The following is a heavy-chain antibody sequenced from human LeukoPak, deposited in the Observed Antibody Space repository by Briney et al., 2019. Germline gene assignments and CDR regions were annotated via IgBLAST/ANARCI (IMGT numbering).Heavy chain of an antibody. J-gene: IGHJ4*02. V-gene: IGHV3-21*01. Sequence: GGSLRLSCAASGFTFSSYSMNWVRQAPGKGLEWVSSISSSSSYIYYADSVKGRFTISRDNAKNSLYLQMNSLKAEDTAVYYCARVWMIVGEYYDYWGQGTLVTVSS. CDR3: ARVWMIVGEYYDY. D-gene: IGHD3-22*01. CDR1: GFTFSSYS. CDR2: ISSSSSYI.